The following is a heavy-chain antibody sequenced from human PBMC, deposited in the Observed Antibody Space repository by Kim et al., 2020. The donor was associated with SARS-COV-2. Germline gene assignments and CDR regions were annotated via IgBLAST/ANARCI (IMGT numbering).Heavy chain of an antibody. D-gene: IGHD3-10*01. CDR1: GFIFSDHY. CDR3: ARSPPNSASNYNNYYYYGMDV. Sequence: GGSLRLSCAGSGFIFSDHYMDWVRQAPGKGLEWVGRSRNKRNKYSTEYAASVKGRFTISRDESKNLLFLQTNSLKTEDTAVYYCARSPPNSASNYNNYYYYGMDVCGQGTTVTVSS. CDR2: SRNKRNKYST. J-gene: IGHJ6*02. V-gene: IGHV3-72*01.